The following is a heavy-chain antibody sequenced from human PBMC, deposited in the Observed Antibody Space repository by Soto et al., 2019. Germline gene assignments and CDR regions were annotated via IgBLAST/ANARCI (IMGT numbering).Heavy chain of an antibody. Sequence: GGSLRLSCAASGFTFSSYWMSWVRQAPGKGLEWVAKIKKDGSEKDYVDSVKGRITISRDNAKNSLYLQMNSLRAEDTAVYYCAREGYCSSTSCTALDYWGQGTLVTVSS. CDR1: GFTFSSYW. CDR2: IKKDGSEK. CDR3: AREGYCSSTSCTALDY. V-gene: IGHV3-7*01. D-gene: IGHD2-2*01. J-gene: IGHJ4*02.